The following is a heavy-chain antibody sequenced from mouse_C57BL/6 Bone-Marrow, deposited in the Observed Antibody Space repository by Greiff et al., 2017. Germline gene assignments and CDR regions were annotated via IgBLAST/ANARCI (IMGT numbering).Heavy chain of an antibody. CDR2: IDPENGDT. CDR3: TTSDYAWFAY. CDR1: GFNIKDDY. Sequence: EVKLVESGAELVRPGASVKLSCTASGFNIKDDYMHWVKQRPEQGLEWIGWIDPENGDTEYASKFQGKATITADTSSNTAYLQLSSLTSADTAVYYCTTSDYAWFAYWGQGTLVTVSA. V-gene: IGHV14-4*01. J-gene: IGHJ3*01. D-gene: IGHD2-4*01.